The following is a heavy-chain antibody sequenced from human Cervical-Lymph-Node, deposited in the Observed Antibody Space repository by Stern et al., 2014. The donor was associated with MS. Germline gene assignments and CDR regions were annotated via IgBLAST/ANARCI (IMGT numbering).Heavy chain of an antibody. V-gene: IGHV1-69*01. CDR2: IFPVFGTP. CDR3: ALSSETSDRWYSLGYDL. Sequence: VQLVESWAEVTKPGSSVKVSCKASGGNFSKFPSSWVRQAPGQGLEWMGGIFPVFGTPTYAQEFRGRVTITADVSTSTVYMELSSLRSDDTAVYYCALSSETSDRWYSLGYDLWGQGTLVTVSS. CDR1: GGNFSKFP. D-gene: IGHD6-13*01. J-gene: IGHJ5*02.